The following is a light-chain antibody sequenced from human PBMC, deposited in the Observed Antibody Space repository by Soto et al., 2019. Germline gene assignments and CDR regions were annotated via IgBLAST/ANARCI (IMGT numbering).Light chain of an antibody. CDR3: QQYVTSPTWT. CDR1: QNVSSSY. CDR2: GAS. J-gene: IGKJ1*01. V-gene: IGKV3-20*01. Sequence: EIVLTQSPGTLSLCPGERATLSCRASQNVSSSYLAWYQQKPGQAPRLLIYGASSRATGIPDRFSGSGSGTDFTLTISRLEPEDLAVYYCQQYVTSPTWTFGQGTKVDIK.